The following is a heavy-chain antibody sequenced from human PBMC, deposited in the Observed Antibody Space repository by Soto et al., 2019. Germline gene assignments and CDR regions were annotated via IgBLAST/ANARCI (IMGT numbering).Heavy chain of an antibody. Sequence: ASVKVSCKASGYTFTNYYMHWVRQAPGQGLEWMGWINPNSGGTNYAQKFQGWVTMTRDTSISTAYMELSRLRSDDTAVYYCARDLGSSGWGNAPANYYYYGMDVWGQGTTVTVSS. CDR1: GYTFTNYY. CDR2: INPNSGGT. J-gene: IGHJ6*02. V-gene: IGHV1-2*04. D-gene: IGHD6-19*01. CDR3: ARDLGSSGWGNAPANYYYYGMDV.